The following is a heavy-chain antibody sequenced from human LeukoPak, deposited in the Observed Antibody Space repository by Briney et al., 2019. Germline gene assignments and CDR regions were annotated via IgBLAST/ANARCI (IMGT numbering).Heavy chain of an antibody. CDR2: IYTSGST. D-gene: IGHD5-12*01. CDR1: GGSISSYY. CDR3: ARDHSGTRFDY. J-gene: IGHJ4*02. Sequence: SETLSLSCTVSGGSISSYYWGWVRQPAGKGLEWIGRIYTSGSTNHNPSLNTRDTMSADTSKNHCSLKLSSVTAADTAVYYCARDHSGTRFDYWGQGTLVTVSS. V-gene: IGHV4-4*07.